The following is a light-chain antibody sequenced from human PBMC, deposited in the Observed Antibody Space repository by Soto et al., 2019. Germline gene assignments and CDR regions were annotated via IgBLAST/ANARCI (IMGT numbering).Light chain of an antibody. J-gene: IGKJ5*01. CDR3: QQRHMWPIT. V-gene: IGKV3-11*01. CDR2: EAY. Sequence: EVVLTQSPVTLSLSPGERATLSCRASQSFRGLLAWYQQKPGQAPRLLIHEAYNRATGIPPRFSGSGSGTDFTLTISSLEPEDSAVYYCQQRHMWPITFGQGTRLEIK. CDR1: QSFRGL.